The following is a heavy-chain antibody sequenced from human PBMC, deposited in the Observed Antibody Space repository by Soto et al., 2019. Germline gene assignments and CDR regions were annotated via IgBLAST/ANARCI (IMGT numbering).Heavy chain of an antibody. CDR2: ISGSGGST. CDR1: GFTFSSYA. Sequence: GGSLRLSCAASGFTFSSYAMSWVRQAPGKGLEWVSAISGSGGSTYYADSVKGRFTISRDNSKNTLYLQMNSLRAEDTAVYYCAKSYSRRYDILTGASYFDYWGQGTLVTVS. V-gene: IGHV3-23*01. CDR3: AKSYSRRYDILTGASYFDY. D-gene: IGHD3-9*01. J-gene: IGHJ4*02.